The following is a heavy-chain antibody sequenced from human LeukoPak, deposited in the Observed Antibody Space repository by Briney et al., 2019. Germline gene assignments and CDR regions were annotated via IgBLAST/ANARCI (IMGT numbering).Heavy chain of an antibody. J-gene: IGHJ4*02. CDR3: TTLSSSWRVDY. CDR1: GFTFSNAW. V-gene: IGHV3-15*01. CDR2: ITSKTDGGTT. D-gene: IGHD6-13*01. Sequence: GGSLRLSCAASGFTFSNAWMSWVRQAPGKGLEWVGRITSKTDGGTTDYAAPVKGRFTISRDDSKNTLYLQMNSLKTEDTAVYYCTTLSSSWRVDYWGQGTLVTVSS.